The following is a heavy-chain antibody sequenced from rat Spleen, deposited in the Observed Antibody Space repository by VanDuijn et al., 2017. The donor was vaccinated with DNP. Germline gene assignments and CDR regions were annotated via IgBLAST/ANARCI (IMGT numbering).Heavy chain of an antibody. CDR1: GVIFSDYN. CDR2: IIYDGSRT. CDR3: ATGTRGITALDY. V-gene: IGHV5S10*01. Sequence: EVHLVESGGGLVQPGRSLKLSCVASGVIFSDYNMAWVRQVPKKGLEWVSTIIYDGSRTYYRDSVKGRFTISRNNAKSTLYLQMDSLRSEDTATYYCATGTRGITALDYWGQGVMVTVSS. D-gene: IGHD1-9*01. J-gene: IGHJ2*01.